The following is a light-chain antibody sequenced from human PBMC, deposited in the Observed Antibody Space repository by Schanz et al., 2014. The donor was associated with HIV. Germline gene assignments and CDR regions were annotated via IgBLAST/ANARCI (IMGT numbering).Light chain of an antibody. J-gene: IGLJ1*01. CDR1: SSDVGGYNY. V-gene: IGLV2-14*03. CDR3: SSFSTSDTPI. CDR2: DVN. Sequence: QSALTQPASVSGSPGQSIAISCTGTSSDVGGYNYVSWYQQHPNKAPKLIIYDVNNRPSGVPDRFSGSKSGNTASLTIYDLQAADEADYYCSSFSTSDTPIFGTGTKLTVL.